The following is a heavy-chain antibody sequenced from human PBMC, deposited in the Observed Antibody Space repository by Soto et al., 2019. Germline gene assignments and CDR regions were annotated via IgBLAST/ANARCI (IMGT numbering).Heavy chain of an antibody. J-gene: IGHJ4*02. CDR2: ISWNSGSI. Sequence: GGSLRLSCAASGFTFDDYAMHWVRQAPGKGLEWVSGISWNSGSIGYADSVKGRFTISRDNAKNSLYLQMNSLRAEDTALYYCAKAPSEFGELLYYFDYWGQGTLVTVSS. D-gene: IGHD3-10*01. CDR3: AKAPSEFGELLYYFDY. V-gene: IGHV3-9*01. CDR1: GFTFDDYA.